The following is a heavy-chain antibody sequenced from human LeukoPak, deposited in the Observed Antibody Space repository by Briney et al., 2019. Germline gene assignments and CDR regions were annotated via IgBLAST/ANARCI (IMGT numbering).Heavy chain of an antibody. CDR1: GVTFSSYA. J-gene: IGHJ4*02. CDR2: ISGSGGST. CDR3: AKKREYYYDSSGYSSLDY. V-gene: IGHV3-23*01. Sequence: PGGSLRLSCAASGVTFSSYAMSWVRQAPGKGLEWVSAISGSGGSTYYADSVKGRFTISRDNYKNTLYLQMNSLRAEDTAVYYCAKKREYYYDSSGYSSLDYWGQGTLVTVSS. D-gene: IGHD3-22*01.